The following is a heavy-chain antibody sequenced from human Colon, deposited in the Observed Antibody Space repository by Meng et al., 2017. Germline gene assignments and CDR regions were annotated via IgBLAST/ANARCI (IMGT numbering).Heavy chain of an antibody. V-gene: IGHV3-15*01. CDR2: IKARTDGGTT. CDR3: TDGRTL. D-gene: IGHD4-23*01. J-gene: IGHJ3*01. CDR1: RFSFAAAW. Sequence: HMVESGGWLVHPGGSLRLSCASSRFSFAAAWMSWVRQARGKGREWVGHIKARTDGGTTDYAAPVKDRFIMSRDDSKTTLYLQMNSLKSEDTAVYFCTDGRTLWGQGTMVTVSS.